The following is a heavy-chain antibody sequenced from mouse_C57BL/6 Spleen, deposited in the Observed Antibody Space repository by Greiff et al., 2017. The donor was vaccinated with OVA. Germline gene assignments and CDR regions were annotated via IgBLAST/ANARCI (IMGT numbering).Heavy chain of an antibody. J-gene: IGHJ1*03. CDR2: ISDGGSYT. D-gene: IGHD2-2*01. CDR3: ARDNGYDVPYWYFDV. CDR1: GFTFSSYA. V-gene: IGHV5-4*01. Sequence: EVKLQESGGGLVKPGGSLKLSCAASGFTFSSYAMSWVRQTPEKRLEWVATISDGGSYTYYPDNVKGRFTISRDNAKNNLYLQMSHLKSEDTAMYYCARDNGYDVPYWYFDVWGTGTTVTVSS.